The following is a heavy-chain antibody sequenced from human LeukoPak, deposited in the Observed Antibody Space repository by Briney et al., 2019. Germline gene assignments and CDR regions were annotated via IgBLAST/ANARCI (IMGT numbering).Heavy chain of an antibody. D-gene: IGHD2-21*02. J-gene: IGHJ4*02. CDR1: GGSISGYY. Sequence: SETLSLTCSVSGGSISGYYWGCFRQAAGKGLEWIGRIHSTGSSNYNPSLKSRLTMSIDTSRNQFSLKLSSMTAADTAIYYCAGEHPTAIATDYWGQGTLVTVSS. CDR2: IHSTGSS. CDR3: AGEHPTAIATDY. V-gene: IGHV4-4*07.